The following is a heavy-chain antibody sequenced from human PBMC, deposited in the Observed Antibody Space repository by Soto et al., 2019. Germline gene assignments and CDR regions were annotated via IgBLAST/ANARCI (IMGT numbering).Heavy chain of an antibody. CDR3: ARVPSP. Sequence: SETLSLTCAVSGGSISSGGYSWSWIRQPPGKGLEWIGYIYHSGSTYYNTSLKSRVTISVDRSKNQFSLRLGSVTAADTAVYYCARVPSPWGQGTLVTVSS. V-gene: IGHV4-30-2*01. J-gene: IGHJ5*02. CDR2: IYHSGST. CDR1: GGSISSGGYS.